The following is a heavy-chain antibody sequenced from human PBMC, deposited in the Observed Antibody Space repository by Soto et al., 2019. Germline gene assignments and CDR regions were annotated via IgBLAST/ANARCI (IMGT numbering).Heavy chain of an antibody. D-gene: IGHD6-19*01. CDR1: GFTFSSYG. CDR2: IWYDGSNK. J-gene: IGHJ5*02. CDR3: ARDRKAVAGPLLYNWFDP. V-gene: IGHV3-33*01. Sequence: QVQLVESGGGVVQPGRSLRLSCAASGFTFSSYGMHWVRQAPGKGLEWVAVIWYDGSNKYYADSVKGRFTISRDNSKNTLYLQMNSLRAEDTAVYYCARDRKAVAGPLLYNWFDPWGQGTLVTVSS.